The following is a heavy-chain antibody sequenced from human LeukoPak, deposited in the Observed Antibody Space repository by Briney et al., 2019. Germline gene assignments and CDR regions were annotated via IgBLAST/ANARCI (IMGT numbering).Heavy chain of an antibody. D-gene: IGHD1-1*01. J-gene: IGHJ5*02. CDR1: GFTVTSYT. CDR2: MSSSGLYI. CDR3: ARAQLGYNWFDP. V-gene: IGHV3-21*06. Sequence: AGGSLRLSCAASGFTVTSYTMNWVRQAQGTGLEWVSSMSSSGLYIYYADSVKGRFTISRDNAKNTLYLQMNSLRADDTAVYFCARAQLGYNWFDPWGQGTLVTVSS.